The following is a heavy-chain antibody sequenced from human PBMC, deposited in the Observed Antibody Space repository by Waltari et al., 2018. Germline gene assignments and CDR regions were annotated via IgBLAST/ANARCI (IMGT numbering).Heavy chain of an antibody. J-gene: IGHJ4*02. CDR3: ARELWGYCSGGSCYSSDY. Sequence: QVQLVQSGAEVKKPGASVKVSCKASGYTFTDYYIHWVRQAPGQGPEWMGWINPNSGGTPYAQKFQGRVTMSRDTSISTAYMDLSRLRSDDTAVYYCARELWGYCSGGSCYSSDYWGQGTLVTVSS. V-gene: IGHV1-2*02. CDR1: GYTFTDYY. CDR2: INPNSGGT. D-gene: IGHD2-15*01.